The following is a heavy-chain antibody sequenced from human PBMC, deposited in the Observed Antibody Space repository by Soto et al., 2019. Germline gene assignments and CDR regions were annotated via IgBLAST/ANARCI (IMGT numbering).Heavy chain of an antibody. D-gene: IGHD3-10*01. CDR1: GGSFSGYQ. Sequence: QVQLQQWGAGLLKPSETLSLTCAVYGGSFSGYQWSWIRQTPGKGLEWIGGINDSGDINYNPSLKSRVTILGGSAKEQVSLGLSSGAAADTAVYYCARGLILWFGELSRRGGYYYYMDVWGKGTTVTVSS. J-gene: IGHJ6*03. CDR3: ARGLILWFGELSRRGGYYYYMDV. CDR2: INDSGDI. V-gene: IGHV4-34*01.